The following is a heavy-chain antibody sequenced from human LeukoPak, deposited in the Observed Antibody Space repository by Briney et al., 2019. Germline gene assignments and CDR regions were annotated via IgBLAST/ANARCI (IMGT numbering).Heavy chain of an antibody. CDR2: INHSGST. CDR1: GGSFSDYY. J-gene: IGHJ5*02. V-gene: IGHV4-34*01. CDR3: ARGPIGAVAGPLRFDP. Sequence: PSETLSLTCAVYGGSFSDYYWSWIRQPPGKGLEWIGEINHSGSTNYNPSLKSRVTISVDTSKNQFSLKLTSVTAADTAVYYCARGPIGAVAGPLRFDPWGQGTLVTVSS. D-gene: IGHD6-19*01.